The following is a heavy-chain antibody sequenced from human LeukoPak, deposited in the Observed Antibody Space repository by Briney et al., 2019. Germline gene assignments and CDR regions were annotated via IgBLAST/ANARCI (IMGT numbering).Heavy chain of an antibody. V-gene: IGHV3-30*02. CDR3: AKDGPDWGATSWFDP. CDR1: GCTFSSYG. J-gene: IGHJ5*02. CDR2: IRYDGSNK. D-gene: IGHD7-27*01. Sequence: GGSLRLSCAASGCTFSSYGKHWVRKAPGKGLGWEAFIRYDGSNKYYADSMKGRFTIFRENAKKTLYLQMESLRAGDTAVYYCAKDGPDWGATSWFDPWGQGTLVTVSS.